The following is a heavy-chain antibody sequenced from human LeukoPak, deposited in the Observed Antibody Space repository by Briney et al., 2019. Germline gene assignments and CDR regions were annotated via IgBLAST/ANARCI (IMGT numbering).Heavy chain of an antibody. Sequence: GGSLRLSCAASGLTFDSYAMSWVRQAPGKGLEWVSAICGGGSGTYYADSVKGRFTISRDNSKNTLYLQMNSLRDEDTAVYYCAKDQVIAAAANSDYWGQGTLVTVSS. CDR2: ICGGGSGT. V-gene: IGHV3-23*01. CDR3: AKDQVIAAAANSDY. J-gene: IGHJ4*02. D-gene: IGHD6-13*01. CDR1: GLTFDSYA.